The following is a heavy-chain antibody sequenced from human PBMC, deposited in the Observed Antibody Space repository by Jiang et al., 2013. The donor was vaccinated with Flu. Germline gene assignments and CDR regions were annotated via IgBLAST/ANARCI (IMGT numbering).Heavy chain of an antibody. D-gene: IGHD4-11*01. CDR1: GGSISSYY. CDR2: IYYTGTT. J-gene: IGHJ4*02. CDR3: ARDDYSNPRVYYF. V-gene: IGHV4-59*01. Sequence: GSGLVKPSETLSLTCTVSGGSISSYYWGWVRQTPGKGLEWIGHIYYTGTTNYNPSLKSRVTISFGTSKNQFSLNLRSVTAADTAVYYCARDDYSNPRVYYFWGQGTLVAVSS.